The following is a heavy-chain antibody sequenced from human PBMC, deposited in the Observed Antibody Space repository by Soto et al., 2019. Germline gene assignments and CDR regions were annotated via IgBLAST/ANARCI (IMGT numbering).Heavy chain of an antibody. V-gene: IGHV3-23*01. CDR1: GFTFSSYA. CDR3: AKSSTDTAMDPDAFDI. D-gene: IGHD5-18*01. Sequence: EVQLLESGGGLVQPGGSLRLSCAASGFTFSSYAMSWVRQAPGKGLEWVSAISGSGGSTYYADSVKGRFTISRDNSKNTLYLQMNSLRAEDTAVYYCAKSSTDTAMDPDAFDIWGQGTMVTVSS. J-gene: IGHJ3*02. CDR2: ISGSGGST.